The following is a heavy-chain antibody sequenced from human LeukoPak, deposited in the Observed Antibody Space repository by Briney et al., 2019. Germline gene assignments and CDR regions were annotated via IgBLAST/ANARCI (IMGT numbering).Heavy chain of an antibody. D-gene: IGHD3-10*01. CDR2: INPNSGGT. J-gene: IGHJ4*02. CDR1: GYTFIAYF. CDR3: ARGGTEASSGDY. V-gene: IGHV1-2*06. Sequence: ASVKVSCKASGYTFIAYFMHWVRQAPGQGLEWMGRINPNSGGTNYAQKFQGRVTMTRDTSITPAYMDLSRLTYDDTAVYYCARGGTEASSGDYWGQGTLVTVSS.